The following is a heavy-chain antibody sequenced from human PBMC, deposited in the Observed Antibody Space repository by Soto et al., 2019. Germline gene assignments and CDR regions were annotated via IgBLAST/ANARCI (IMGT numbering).Heavy chain of an antibody. V-gene: IGHV1-18*04. J-gene: IGHJ6*02. CDR3: ARRHSSSWYRRGYYYYGMGV. Sequence: ASVKVSCKASGYTFSSYGLTWVRQAPGQGLEWMGWITSYYGNTNYAQKLQGRVTMTTDTSTSTAYMELSRLRSDDTAVYYCARRHSSSWYRRGYYYYGMGVWGQGTTVTVSS. CDR2: ITSYYGNT. D-gene: IGHD6-13*01. CDR1: GYTFSSYG.